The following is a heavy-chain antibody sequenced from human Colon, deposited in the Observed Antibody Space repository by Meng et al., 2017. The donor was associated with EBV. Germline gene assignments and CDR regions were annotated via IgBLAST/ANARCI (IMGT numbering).Heavy chain of an antibody. Sequence: EAQLLEFGGGLVSRGGSLELSFAASGFTFSSYARSWVRQAPGNGLEWVSSISGSGGSTYYSDSVKGRFTISRDNSKNTLYLQMNSLRAEDTAVYYCAPRKDYGAPWGQGTLVTVSS. CDR3: APRKDYGAP. CDR2: ISGSGGST. J-gene: IGHJ5*02. D-gene: IGHD4-17*01. V-gene: IGHV3-23*01. CDR1: GFTFSSYA.